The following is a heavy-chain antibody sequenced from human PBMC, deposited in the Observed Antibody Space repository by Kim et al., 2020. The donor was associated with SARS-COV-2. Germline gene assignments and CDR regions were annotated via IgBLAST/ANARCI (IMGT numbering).Heavy chain of an antibody. Sequence: SETLSLTCTVSGGSISSCGYYWSWIRQHPGKGLEWIGYIYYSGSTYYNPTLKSRVTISVDTSKNQFSLKRSSVTAADTAVYFCARGILITIVGVVAHRYYWGQGALVTVSS. CDR2: IYYSGST. CDR1: GGSISSCGYY. V-gene: IGHV4-31*03. D-gene: IGHD3-3*01. J-gene: IGHJ4*02. CDR3: ARGILITIVGVVAHRYY.